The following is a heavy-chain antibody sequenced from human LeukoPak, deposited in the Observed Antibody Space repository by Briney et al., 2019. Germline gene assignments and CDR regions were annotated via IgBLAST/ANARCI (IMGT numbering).Heavy chain of an antibody. CDR3: ARDIELST. CDR1: GXNFADSA. V-gene: IGHV3-23*01. Sequence: GGSLRLSCAASGXNFADSAMSWVRQTPRKGLEWVSLISFNGKNTYYGDSVKGRFTISRDNSKDTVYLQMNSLRAEDTAIFYCARDIELSTWGPGTMVTVSS. J-gene: IGHJ3*01. D-gene: IGHD5-12*01. CDR2: ISFNGKNT.